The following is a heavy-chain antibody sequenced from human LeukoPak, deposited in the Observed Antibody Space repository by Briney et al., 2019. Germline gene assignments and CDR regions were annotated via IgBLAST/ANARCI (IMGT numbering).Heavy chain of an antibody. Sequence: GGSLRLSCAASGFTFSSHWMHWVRQAPGKGLEWVAVISYDGSNKYYADSVKGRFTISRDNSKNTLYLQMNSLRAEDTAVYYCARISHSGWYEFDYWGQGTLVTVSS. V-gene: IGHV3-30-3*01. CDR3: ARISHSGWYEFDY. J-gene: IGHJ4*02. CDR1: GFTFSSHW. CDR2: ISYDGSNK. D-gene: IGHD6-19*01.